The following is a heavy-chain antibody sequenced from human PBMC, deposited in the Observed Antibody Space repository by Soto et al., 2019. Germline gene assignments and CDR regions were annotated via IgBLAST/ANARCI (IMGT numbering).Heavy chain of an antibody. CDR1: GFTFSSYA. CDR3: ARMDGSGYYGSYFDY. Sequence: PGESLKISCAASGFTFSSYAMHWVRQAPGKGLEWVAIISYDGSNKYYADSVKGRFTISRDNSKSTLFLQMNSLRAEDTAVYYCARMDGSGYYGSYFDYWGQGTLVTVSS. D-gene: IGHD3-22*01. J-gene: IGHJ4*02. V-gene: IGHV3-30-3*01. CDR2: ISYDGSNK.